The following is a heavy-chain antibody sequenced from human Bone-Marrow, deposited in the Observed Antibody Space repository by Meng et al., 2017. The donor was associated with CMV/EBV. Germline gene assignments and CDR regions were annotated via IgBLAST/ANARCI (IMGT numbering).Heavy chain of an antibody. CDR1: GFTFDDYT. D-gene: IGHD6-13*01. J-gene: IGHJ4*02. V-gene: IGHV3-43*01. CDR3: AKSLYSSSWGIFDY. Sequence: ESLKISCAASGFTFDDYTMHWVRQAPGKGLEWVSLISWDGGSTYYADSVKGRFTISRDNSKNSLYLQMNSLRTGDTALYYCAKSLYSSSWGIFDYWGQGTLVTVSS. CDR2: ISWDGGST.